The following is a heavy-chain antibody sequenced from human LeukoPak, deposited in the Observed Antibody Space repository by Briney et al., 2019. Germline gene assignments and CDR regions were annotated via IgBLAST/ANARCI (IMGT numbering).Heavy chain of an antibody. J-gene: IGHJ5*02. D-gene: IGHD2-2*01. CDR3: ARVVVVPAAPRGWFDP. Sequence: SETLSLTCTVSGGSISSSSYYWGWIRQPPGKGLEWIGYIYHSGSTYYNPSLKSRVTISVDRSKNQFSLKLSSVTAADTAVYYCARVVVVPAAPRGWFDPWGRGTLVTVSS. CDR1: GGSISSSSYY. CDR2: IYHSGST. V-gene: IGHV4-39*07.